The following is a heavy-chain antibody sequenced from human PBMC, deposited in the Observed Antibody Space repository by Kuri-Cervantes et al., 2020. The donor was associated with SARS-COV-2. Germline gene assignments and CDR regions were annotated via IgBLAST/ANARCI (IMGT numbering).Heavy chain of an antibody. CDR3: ARIWRPPGISGNFYDYTMDV. V-gene: IGHV4-4*07. J-gene: IGHJ6*02. CDR2: FFTRGST. D-gene: IGHD3-22*01. Sequence: SQTLSLTCAISGASVADDSWNWVRQSAGKGLEWIGRFFTRGSTSYDPSLKSRVTISLDTSKNLFSLSLSSVTAADTAVYYCARIWRPPGISGNFYDYTMDVWGPGTTVTVSS. CDR1: GASVADDS.